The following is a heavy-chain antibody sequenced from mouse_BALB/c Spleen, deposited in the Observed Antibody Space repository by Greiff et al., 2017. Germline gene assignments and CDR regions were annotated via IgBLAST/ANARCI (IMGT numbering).Heavy chain of an antibody. Sequence: EVNVVESGGGLVQPKGSLKLSCAASGFTFNTYAMNWVRQAPGKGLEWVARIRSKSNNYATYYADSVKDRFTISRDDSQSMLYLQMNNLKTEDTAMYYCVRHEGFSYGYAYYAMDYWGQGTSVTVSS. D-gene: IGHD1-2*01. J-gene: IGHJ4*01. V-gene: IGHV10-1*02. CDR2: IRSKSNNYAT. CDR1: GFTFNTYA. CDR3: VRHEGFSYGYAYYAMDY.